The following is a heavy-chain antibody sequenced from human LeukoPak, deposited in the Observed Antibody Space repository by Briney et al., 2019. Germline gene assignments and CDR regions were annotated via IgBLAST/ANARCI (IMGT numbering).Heavy chain of an antibody. J-gene: IGHJ6*02. Sequence: GASVKVSCKASGYIFTRYYMHWVRQAPGQGLEWMGWINPNSGSTNYAQKFQGRITMTRDTSKSTPYMELSRLTSDDTAVYYCAKVTARHYYYGGVVWGEGTADTVSS. CDR3: AKVTARHYYYGGVV. D-gene: IGHD5-18*01. V-gene: IGHV1-2*02. CDR1: GYIFTRYY. CDR2: INPNSGST.